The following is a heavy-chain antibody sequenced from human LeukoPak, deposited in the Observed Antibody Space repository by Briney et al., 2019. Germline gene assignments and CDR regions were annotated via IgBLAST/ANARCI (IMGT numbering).Heavy chain of an antibody. CDR3: ARDLGRSGYYTIDAFHI. Sequence: GGSLRLSCAASGFTFNTYSMNWVRQAPGRGLEWVSSISSSSSYIYYADSVKGRFTISRDSAKNSLYLQMNSLRAEDTAVYYCARDLGRSGYYTIDAFHIWGQGTMVTVSS. V-gene: IGHV3-21*01. D-gene: IGHD3-22*01. CDR1: GFTFNTYS. CDR2: ISSSSSYI. J-gene: IGHJ3*02.